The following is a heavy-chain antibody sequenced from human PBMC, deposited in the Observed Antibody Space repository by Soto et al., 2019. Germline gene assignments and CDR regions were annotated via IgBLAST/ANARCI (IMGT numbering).Heavy chain of an antibody. CDR3: ASHLDYGDNQSLDY. V-gene: IGHV4-39*01. CDR2: IYYSGST. J-gene: IGHJ4*02. D-gene: IGHD4-17*01. Sequence: QLQLQESGPGLVKPSETLSLTCTVSGGSISSSSYYWGWIRQPPGKGLEWIGSIYYSGSTYYNPSLKSRVPIPVDTSKNQFSLKLSSETAADTAVYYCASHLDYGDNQSLDYWGQGTLVTVSS. CDR1: GGSISSSSYY.